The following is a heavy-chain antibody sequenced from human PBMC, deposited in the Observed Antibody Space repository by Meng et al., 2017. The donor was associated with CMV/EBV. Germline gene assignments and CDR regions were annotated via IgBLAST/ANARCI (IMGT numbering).Heavy chain of an antibody. D-gene: IGHD6-6*01. CDR3: ARGLAARPWDY. V-gene: IGHV3-48*04. CDR1: GFTFSSYS. CDR2: ISSSSSTI. Sequence: SCAASGFTFSSYSMNWVRQAPGKGLEWVSYISSSSSTIYYADSVKGRFTISRDNAKNSLYLQMNSLRAEDTAVYYCARGLAARPWDYWGQGTLVTVSS. J-gene: IGHJ4*02.